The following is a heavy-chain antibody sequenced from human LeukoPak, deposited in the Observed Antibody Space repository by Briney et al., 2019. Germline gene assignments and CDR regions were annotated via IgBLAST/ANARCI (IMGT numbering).Heavy chain of an antibody. J-gene: IGHJ4*02. CDR2: IMKDGSEK. CDR3: AKARPGDTFDF. CDR1: GFTFSLYW. D-gene: IGHD3-10*01. Sequence: GGSLRLSCAVSGFTFSLYWMNWVRQAPGKGLEWVASIMKDGSEKYYVDSVKGRFTISRDNAKDSLYLQMNSLRAEDTAVYYCAKARPGDTFDFWGQGTLVTVSS. V-gene: IGHV3-7*01.